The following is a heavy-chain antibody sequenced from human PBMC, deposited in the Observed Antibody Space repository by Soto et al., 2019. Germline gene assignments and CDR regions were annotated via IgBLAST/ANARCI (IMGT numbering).Heavy chain of an antibody. CDR1: GFTFSIYS. CDR3: AKGFAPASNRTGFYAFDY. V-gene: IGHV3-23*01. J-gene: IGHJ4*02. Sequence: EVHLLESGGGLVQPGGSLRLSCAASGFTFSIYSMSWVRQAPGKGLEWVSGVGGSGGGSNTHYAESVKGRLTISRDNAKSTLYRQMNFLRAEDTAVYYCAKGFAPASNRTGFYAFDYWGQGTLVTVSS. D-gene: IGHD3-9*01. CDR2: VGGSGGGSNT.